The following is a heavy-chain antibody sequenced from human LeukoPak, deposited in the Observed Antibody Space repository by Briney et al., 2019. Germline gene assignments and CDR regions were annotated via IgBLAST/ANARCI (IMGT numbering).Heavy chain of an antibody. D-gene: IGHD1-26*01. J-gene: IGHJ5*02. CDR1: GGSFSGYY. CDR3: ARRQRGKRRIVNWFDP. Sequence: PSETLSLTCAVYGGSFSGYYWSWIRQPPGKGLEWIGEINHSGSTNYNPSLKSRVTISVDTSKNQFSLKLSSVTAADTAVYYCARRQRGKRRIVNWFDPWGQGTLVTVSS. V-gene: IGHV4-34*01. CDR2: INHSGST.